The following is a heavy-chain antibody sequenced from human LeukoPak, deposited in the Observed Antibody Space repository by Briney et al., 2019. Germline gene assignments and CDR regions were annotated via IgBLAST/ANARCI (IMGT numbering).Heavy chain of an antibody. CDR3: ASGSGSFDY. Sequence: SETLSLTCAVYGGSFSGYYWSWIRQPPGKGLEWIGEINHSGSTNYNPSLKSRVTISVDTSKNQFSLKLSSVTAADTAVYYCASGSGSFDYWGQGALVTVSS. D-gene: IGHD6-19*01. J-gene: IGHJ4*02. V-gene: IGHV4-34*01. CDR1: GGSFSGYY. CDR2: INHSGST.